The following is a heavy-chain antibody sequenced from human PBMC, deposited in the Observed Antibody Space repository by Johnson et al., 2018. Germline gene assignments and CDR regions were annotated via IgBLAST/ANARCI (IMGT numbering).Heavy chain of an antibody. CDR1: GGTFSSYA. CDR3: ARGWDWIGYYRDYYYYGMDV. J-gene: IGHJ6*02. CDR2: IIPIFGTA. Sequence: QVQLVQSGAEVKKPGSSVKVSCKASGGTFSSYAISWVRQAPGQGLEWMGGIIPIFGTANYAQKFQGRVPITADESTSTAYMELSSLRSEDPAGYYCARGWDWIGYYRDYYYYGMDVWGQGTTVTVSS. D-gene: IGHD3-3*01. V-gene: IGHV1-69*01.